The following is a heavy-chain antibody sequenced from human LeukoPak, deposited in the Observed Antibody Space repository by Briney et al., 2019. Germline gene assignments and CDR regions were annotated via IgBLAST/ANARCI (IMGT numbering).Heavy chain of an antibody. V-gene: IGHV4-4*02. J-gene: IGHJ4*02. Sequence: PSVTLSLTCAVSGDSITSSKWWSWVRQSPEKGLEWIGEIYHSGTTNYNPSLKSRVTISVDKSKNQFSLNLSSVTAADTAVYYCASGSHAVTTHFDYWGQGTLVTVSS. CDR2: IYHSGTT. D-gene: IGHD3-16*01. CDR3: ASGSHAVTTHFDY. CDR1: GDSITSSKW.